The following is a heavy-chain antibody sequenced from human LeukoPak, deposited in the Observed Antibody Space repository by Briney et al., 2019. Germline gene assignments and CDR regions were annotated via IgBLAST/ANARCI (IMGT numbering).Heavy chain of an antibody. Sequence: GGSLRLSCAASGFTFSSYSMNWVRQAPGKGLEWVAFIRYDGSNKYYADSVKGRFTISRDNSKNTLYLQMNSLRAEDTAVYYCAKLGYCSSTSCQGGGYWGQGTLVTVSS. CDR1: GFTFSSYS. V-gene: IGHV3-30*02. D-gene: IGHD2-2*01. J-gene: IGHJ4*02. CDR3: AKLGYCSSTSCQGGGY. CDR2: IRYDGSNK.